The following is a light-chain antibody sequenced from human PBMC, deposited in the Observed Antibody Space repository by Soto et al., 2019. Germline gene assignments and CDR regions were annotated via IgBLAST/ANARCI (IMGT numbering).Light chain of an antibody. CDR3: SSYTSSSTYV. CDR1: RSDVGGYNY. CDR2: EVS. J-gene: IGLJ1*01. Sequence: QSVLTQPASVSGSPGQSITISCTGTRSDVGGYNYVSWYQQHPGKAPKLMIYEVSNRPSGVSNRFSGSKYGNTASLTISGLQAEDEADYYCSSYTSSSTYVFGTGTKVTVL. V-gene: IGLV2-14*01.